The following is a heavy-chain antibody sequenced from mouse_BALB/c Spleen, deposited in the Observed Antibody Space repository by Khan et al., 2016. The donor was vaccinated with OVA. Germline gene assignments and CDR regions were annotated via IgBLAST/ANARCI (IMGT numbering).Heavy chain of an antibody. J-gene: IGHJ3*01. CDR3: ARHGNNDEAWFAY. Sequence: QVQLQQSGAELVRPGASVKLSCKTTGYIFTSYWIHWVKQRSGQGLEWIARIYPGTGSTHYNEKFKGKATLTADKSSSTAYMQLSSLKSEDSAVYFSARHGNNDEAWFAYWGQGTLVTVSA. D-gene: IGHD1-3*01. V-gene: IGHV1S132*01. CDR2: IYPGTGST. CDR1: GYIFTSYW.